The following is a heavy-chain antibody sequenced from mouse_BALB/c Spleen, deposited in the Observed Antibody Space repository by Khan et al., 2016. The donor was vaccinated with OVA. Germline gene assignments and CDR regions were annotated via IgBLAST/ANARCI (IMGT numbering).Heavy chain of an antibody. D-gene: IGHD1-2*01. Sequence: QVQLQQSGAELARPGASVKLSCKASGYTFTGYYINWVKQRTGQGLEWIGEISPGSGDTYYNEKFKGKATLTADKSSSTAYMLLSSLTSEASAVYFWAIRNYFGNTFAYWGQGTLVTVSA. CDR1: GYTFTGYY. CDR3: AIRNYFGNTFAY. V-gene: IGHV1-77*01. J-gene: IGHJ3*01. CDR2: ISPGSGDT.